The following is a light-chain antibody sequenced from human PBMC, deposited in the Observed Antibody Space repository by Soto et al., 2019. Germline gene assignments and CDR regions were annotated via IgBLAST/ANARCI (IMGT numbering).Light chain of an antibody. CDR1: QSVSYH. CDR2: DAS. Sequence: EIVLTQSPATLSLSPGERATLSCRASQSVSYHLAWYQQKPGQAPRLLIYDASNRATGLPARFSGSGSGTDFTHPISSPEPEYSAIYYCQQRNNWPPWTFAQGTKVEIK. V-gene: IGKV3-11*01. CDR3: QQRNNWPPWT. J-gene: IGKJ1*01.